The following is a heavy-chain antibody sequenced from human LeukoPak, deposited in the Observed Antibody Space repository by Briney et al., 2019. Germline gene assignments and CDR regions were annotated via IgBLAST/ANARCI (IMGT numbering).Heavy chain of an antibody. CDR3: AEDRGNYYDSSGYYFFGYYFDY. Sequence: GGSLRLSCAASGFTFSSYAMNWVRQAPGKGLEWVSAISGSGGGTYYADSVKGRFTISRDNSKNTLYLQMNSLGAEDTAVYYCAEDRGNYYDSSGYYFFGYYFDYWGQGTLVTVSS. CDR2: ISGSGGGT. CDR1: GFTFSSYA. J-gene: IGHJ4*02. D-gene: IGHD3-22*01. V-gene: IGHV3-23*01.